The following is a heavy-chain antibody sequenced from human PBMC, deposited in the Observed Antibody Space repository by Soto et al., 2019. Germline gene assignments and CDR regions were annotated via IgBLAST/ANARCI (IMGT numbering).Heavy chain of an antibody. CDR1: GFTFSSYA. V-gene: IGHV3-23*01. CDR2: ISGSGGST. J-gene: IGHJ4*02. Sequence: GGSLRLSCAASGFTFSSYAMSWVRQAPGKGLEWVSAISGSGGSTYYADSVKGRFTISRDNSKNTLYLQMNSLRAEDTAVYYCAKDRASALLIFGVVTGDYWGQGTLVTVSS. CDR3: AKDRASALLIFGVVTGDY. D-gene: IGHD3-3*01.